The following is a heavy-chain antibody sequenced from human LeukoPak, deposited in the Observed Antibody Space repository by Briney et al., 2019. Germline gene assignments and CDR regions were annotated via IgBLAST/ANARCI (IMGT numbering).Heavy chain of an antibody. Sequence: SETLSLTCTVSGGSISSSSYYWGWIRQPPGKGLEWIGSIYYSGSTYYNPSLKSRVTISVDTSKNQFSLKLSSVTAADTAVYYCARDLVVDYSNYKSYYYYYYMDVWGKGTTVTISS. CDR1: GGSISSSSYY. J-gene: IGHJ6*03. CDR2: IYYSGST. D-gene: IGHD4-11*01. CDR3: ARDLVVDYSNYKSYYYYYYMDV. V-gene: IGHV4-39*07.